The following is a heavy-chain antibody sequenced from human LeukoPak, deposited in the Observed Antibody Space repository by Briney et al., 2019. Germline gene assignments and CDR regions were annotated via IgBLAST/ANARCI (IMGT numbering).Heavy chain of an antibody. V-gene: IGHV4-59*01. Sequence: KPSETLSLTCTVSGGSISTSYWSWLRQPPGRGLECIGFIYYGGSTNYNPSLKSRVTISVDTSKNQFSLKLSSGTAANTRVYYYAADPSGSYYLSGAFDVWGQASMVTVSS. J-gene: IGHJ3*01. D-gene: IGHD1-26*01. CDR2: IYYGGST. CDR1: GGSISTSY. CDR3: AADPSGSYYLSGAFDV.